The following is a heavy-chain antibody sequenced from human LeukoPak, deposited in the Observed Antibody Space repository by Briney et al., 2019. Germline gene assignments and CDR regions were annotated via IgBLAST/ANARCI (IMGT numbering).Heavy chain of an antibody. D-gene: IGHD3-10*01. Sequence: PPETLSLTCTVSGGSISSSSYYWGWIRQPPGKGLEWIGSIYYSGSTYYNPSLKSRVTISVDTSKNQFSLKLSSVTAADTAVYYCARSRGDKLWFGESNTFDYWGQGTLVTVSS. CDR1: GGSISSSSYY. CDR3: ARSRGDKLWFGESNTFDY. J-gene: IGHJ4*02. CDR2: IYYSGST. V-gene: IGHV4-39*01.